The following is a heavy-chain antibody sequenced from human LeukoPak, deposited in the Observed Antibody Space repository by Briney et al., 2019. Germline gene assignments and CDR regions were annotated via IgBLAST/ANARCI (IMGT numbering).Heavy chain of an antibody. V-gene: IGHV4-39*07. Sequence: PSETLSLTCTVSGGSISSSSYSWGWIRQPPGKGLEWIGSIYYSGSTYYNPSLKSRVTISVDTSKNQFSLKLSSVTAADTAVYYCARGVPPYDSSGFRFDYWGQGTLVTVSS. CDR2: IYYSGST. J-gene: IGHJ4*02. D-gene: IGHD3-22*01. CDR1: GGSISSSSYS. CDR3: ARGVPPYDSSGFRFDY.